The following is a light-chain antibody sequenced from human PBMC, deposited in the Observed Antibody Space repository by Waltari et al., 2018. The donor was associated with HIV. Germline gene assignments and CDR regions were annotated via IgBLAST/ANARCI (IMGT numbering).Light chain of an antibody. J-gene: IGLJ2*01. V-gene: IGLV3-21*02. Sequence: SFVLTQPPSVSVAPGQTARITCGGNNIGSKNVHWYQQKPGQAPVVVVHDYTDRPSGNPERFSGPNSGSPATLTSSRVEAGDEADYHCQVWDTSSDHVIFGGGTKLTVL. CDR3: QVWDTSSDHVI. CDR1: NIGSKN. CDR2: DYT.